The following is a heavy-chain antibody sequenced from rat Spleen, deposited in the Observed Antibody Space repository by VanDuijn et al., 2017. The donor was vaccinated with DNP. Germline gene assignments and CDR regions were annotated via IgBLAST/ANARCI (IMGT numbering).Heavy chain of an antibody. CDR2: ISTGGGIT. J-gene: IGHJ2*01. V-gene: IGHV5-25*01. CDR1: GFTFSNSD. CDR3: ARHGRVTTVATYWYFDF. Sequence: EVQLVESGGGLVQPGRSMKLSCAASGFTFSNSDMAWVRQAPTKGLEWVASISTGGGITYYRDSVKGRFTISRDNAKSTLYLQMDSLRSEDTATYYCARHGRVTTVATYWYFDFWGQGVMVTVSS. D-gene: IGHD1-3*01.